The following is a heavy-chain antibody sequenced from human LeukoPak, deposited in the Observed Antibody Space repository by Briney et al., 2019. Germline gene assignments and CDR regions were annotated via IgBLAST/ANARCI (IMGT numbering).Heavy chain of an antibody. D-gene: IGHD3-22*01. CDR2: IYPGDSDT. CDR1: GYSFTSYW. CDR3: ARPDYYDSSGYYYVGAFDI. Sequence: LGEPLKISCKGSGYSFTSYWIGWVRQMPGKGLEWMGIIYPGDSDTRYSPSFQGQVTISADKSISTAYLQLSSLKASDTAMYYCARPDYYDSSGYYYVGAFDIWGQGTMVTVSS. J-gene: IGHJ3*02. V-gene: IGHV5-51*01.